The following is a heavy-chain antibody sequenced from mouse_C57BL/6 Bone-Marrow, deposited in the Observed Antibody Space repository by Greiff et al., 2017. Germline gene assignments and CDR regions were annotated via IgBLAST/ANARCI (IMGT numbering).Heavy chain of an antibody. V-gene: IGHV5-4*01. CDR3: ARHYGSSFAY. Sequence: EVQVVESGGGLVKPGGSLKLSCAASGFTFSSYAMSWVRQTPEKRLEWVATISDGGSYTYYPDNVKGRFTISRDNAKNNLYLQMSHLKSEDTAMYYCARHYGSSFAYWGQGTLVTVSA. D-gene: IGHD1-3*01. CDR2: ISDGGSYT. J-gene: IGHJ3*01. CDR1: GFTFSSYA.